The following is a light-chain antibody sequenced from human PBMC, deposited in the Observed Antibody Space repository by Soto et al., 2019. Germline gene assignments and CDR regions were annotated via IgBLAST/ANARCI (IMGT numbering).Light chain of an antibody. CDR3: QQFDTSPYT. CDR1: QSVSRY. V-gene: IGKV3-20*01. J-gene: IGKJ2*01. Sequence: VVTQAPGTLSLSPGERATLSCRASQSVSRYLVGYQQKPGQAPRLLIYGASSRASGIPDRFSGSGSGTDFTLTINRLGPEDSAVYYCQQFDTSPYTFGQGTKLEIK. CDR2: GAS.